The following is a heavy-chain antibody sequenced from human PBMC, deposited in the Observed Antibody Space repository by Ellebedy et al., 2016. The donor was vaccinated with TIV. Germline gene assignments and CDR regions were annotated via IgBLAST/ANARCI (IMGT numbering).Heavy chain of an antibody. CDR3: ARHVNIVVVISIPGHNWFDP. CDR2: IYYTGST. CDR1: GGSISSYF. Sequence: SETLSLTCNVSGGSISSYFWSWIRQPPGKGLEWIGYIYYTGSTNYNPSLKSRVTISVDTSKNQFSLKLSSVTAADTAVYYCARHVNIVVVISIPGHNWFDPWGQGTLVTVSS. D-gene: IGHD2-15*01. J-gene: IGHJ5*01. V-gene: IGHV4-59*08.